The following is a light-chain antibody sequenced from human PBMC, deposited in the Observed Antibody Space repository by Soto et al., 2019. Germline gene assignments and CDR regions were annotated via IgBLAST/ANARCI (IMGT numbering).Light chain of an antibody. Sequence: ENVLTQSPGTLSLSPGERATLSCRASQSVSSNYLAWYQHKSGQAPRLIIYAASSRATGIPDRFSGSGSGTDFTLTVSRLEPEDFAVYYCQQYGSSPETFGQGTKREIK. J-gene: IGKJ2*01. CDR2: AAS. V-gene: IGKV3-20*01. CDR1: QSVSSNY. CDR3: QQYGSSPET.